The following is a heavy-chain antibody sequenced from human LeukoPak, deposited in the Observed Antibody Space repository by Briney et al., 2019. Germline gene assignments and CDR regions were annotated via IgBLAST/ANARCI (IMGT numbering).Heavy chain of an antibody. CDR2: ISGSGGST. V-gene: IGHV3-23*01. Sequence: GGSLRLSCAVSGFTFSSYAMSWVRQAPGKGLEWVSAISGSGGSTYYADSVKGRFTISRDNSKNTLYLQMNSLRAEDTAVYYCAKDGARGRYYYYGMDVWGQGTTVTVSS. CDR1: GFTFSSYA. CDR3: AKDGARGRYYYYGMDV. J-gene: IGHJ6*02.